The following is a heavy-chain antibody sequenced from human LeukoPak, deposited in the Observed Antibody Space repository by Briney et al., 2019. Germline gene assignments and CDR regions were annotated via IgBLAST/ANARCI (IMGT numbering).Heavy chain of an antibody. CDR2: TYYSGST. CDR3: ARDSGSCSGGSCYYYYGMDV. V-gene: IGHV4-59*01. Sequence: SETLSLTCTVSGGSISSYYWSWIRQPPGKGLEWIGYTYYSGSTNYNPSLKSRVTISVDTSKNQFSLKLSSVTAADTAVYYCARDSGSCSGGSCYYYYGMDVWGQGTTVTVSS. D-gene: IGHD2-15*01. CDR1: GGSISSYY. J-gene: IGHJ6*02.